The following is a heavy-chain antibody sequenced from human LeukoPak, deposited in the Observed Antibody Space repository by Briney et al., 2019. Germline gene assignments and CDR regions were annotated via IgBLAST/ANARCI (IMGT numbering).Heavy chain of an antibody. D-gene: IGHD3-10*01. CDR3: ARSYGSGSYYNVLFH. Sequence: SETLSLTCAVYGGSFSGFYWSWIRQPPGKGREWIGEINHSGSTNYNPALKSRVTISVDPSKNQFSLKLSSVPAADTAVYYCARSYGSGSYYNVLFHWGQGTLVTVSS. CDR1: GGSFSGFY. CDR2: INHSGST. V-gene: IGHV4-34*01. J-gene: IGHJ4*02.